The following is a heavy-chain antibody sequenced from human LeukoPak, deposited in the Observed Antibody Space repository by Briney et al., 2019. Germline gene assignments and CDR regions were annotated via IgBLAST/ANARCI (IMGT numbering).Heavy chain of an antibody. J-gene: IGHJ5*02. V-gene: IGHV3-23*01. Sequence: SGGSLRLSCAASGFTFSSYAMSWVRQAPGKGLDWVSGISGSGGSTYYADSVKGRFTISRDNSKNTLYLQMNSLRAEDTAVYYCAKEVSPYYDILTGNWFDPWGQGTLVTVSS. CDR2: ISGSGGST. D-gene: IGHD3-9*01. CDR3: AKEVSPYYDILTGNWFDP. CDR1: GFTFSSYA.